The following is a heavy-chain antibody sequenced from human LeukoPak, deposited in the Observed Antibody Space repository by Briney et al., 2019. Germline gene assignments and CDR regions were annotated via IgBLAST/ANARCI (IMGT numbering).Heavy chain of an antibody. CDR3: ARGGGLDV. CDR2: INHNGNVN. J-gene: IGHJ6*02. CDR1: GFTFSSYW. V-gene: IGHV3-7*03. D-gene: IGHD3-16*01. Sequence: GGSLRLSCAASGFTFSSYWMNWARQAPGKGLEWVASINHNGNVNYYVDSVKGRFTISRDNVKDSLYLQMSNLRAEDTAVYFCARGGGLDVWGQGATVTVSS.